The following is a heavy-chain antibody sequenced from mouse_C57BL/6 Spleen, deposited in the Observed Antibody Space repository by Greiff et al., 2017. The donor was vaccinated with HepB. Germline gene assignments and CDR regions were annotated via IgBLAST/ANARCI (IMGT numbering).Heavy chain of an antibody. CDR3: ERLGTGTGFAY. Sequence: VQLQQPGAELVRPGSSVKLSCKASGYTFTSYWMHWVKQRPIQGLEWIGNIDPSDSETHYNQKFKDKATLTVDKSSSTAYMQLSSLTSEDSAVYYCERLGTGTGFAYWGQGTLVTVSA. CDR2: IDPSDSET. CDR1: GYTFTSYW. V-gene: IGHV1-52*01. J-gene: IGHJ3*01. D-gene: IGHD4-1*01.